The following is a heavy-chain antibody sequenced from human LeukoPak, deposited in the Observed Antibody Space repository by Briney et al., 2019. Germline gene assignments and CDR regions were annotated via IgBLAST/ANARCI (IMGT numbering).Heavy chain of an antibody. J-gene: IGHJ4*02. V-gene: IGHV1-69*13. Sequence: GASVKVSCKASGGIFSSYAISWVRQAPGQGLEWMGGIIPIFGTANYAQKFQGRVTITADESTSTAYMELSSLRSEDTAVYYCAREGMVYYDFWSGYKTPYYFDYWGQGTLVTVSS. D-gene: IGHD3-3*01. CDR1: GGIFSSYA. CDR3: AREGMVYYDFWSGYKTPYYFDY. CDR2: IIPIFGTA.